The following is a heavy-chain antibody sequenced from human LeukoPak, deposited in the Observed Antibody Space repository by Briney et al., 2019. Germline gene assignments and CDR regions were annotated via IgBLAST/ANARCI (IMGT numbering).Heavy chain of an antibody. CDR2: IYYSGST. D-gene: IGHD4-11*01. Sequence: SETLSLTCTVSGGSISSYYWSWIRQPPGKGLEWIGYIYYSGSTNYNPSLKSRVTITVDKSKKQFALKLSNVTGGGAAVYYCARAPHPMTTDPAFDYWGQGTLVTVSS. V-gene: IGHV4-59*01. CDR1: GGSISSYY. CDR3: ARAPHPMTTDPAFDY. J-gene: IGHJ4*02.